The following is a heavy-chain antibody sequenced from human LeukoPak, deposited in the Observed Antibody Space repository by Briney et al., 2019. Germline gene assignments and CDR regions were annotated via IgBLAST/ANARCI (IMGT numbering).Heavy chain of an antibody. J-gene: IGHJ4*02. CDR1: GGSISSYY. D-gene: IGHD3-10*01. CDR2: IYYSGST. CDR3: ASSQWRGDYYFDY. V-gene: IGHV4-59*08. Sequence: SETLSLTCTVSGGSISSYYWSWIRQPPGKGLEWIGYIYYSGSTNYNPSLKGRVTISVDTSKNQFSLKLSSVTAADTAVYYCASSQWRGDYYFDYWGQGTLVTVSS.